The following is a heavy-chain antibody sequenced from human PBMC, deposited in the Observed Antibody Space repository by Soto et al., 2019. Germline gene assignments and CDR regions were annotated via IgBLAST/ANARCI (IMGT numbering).Heavy chain of an antibody. CDR3: ARHDCISTSCYYYYYYSMDV. V-gene: IGHV1-69*13. D-gene: IGHD2-2*01. Sequence: TVKVSCKTSGATFSSYAISWVRQAPGQGLELMGGIIPIFDTANYAQKFQGRVTITADESTSTAYMELSSLRSEDTAVYYCARHDCISTSCYYYYYYSMDVWGQGTTVTAP. CDR1: GATFSSYA. CDR2: IIPIFDTA. J-gene: IGHJ6*02.